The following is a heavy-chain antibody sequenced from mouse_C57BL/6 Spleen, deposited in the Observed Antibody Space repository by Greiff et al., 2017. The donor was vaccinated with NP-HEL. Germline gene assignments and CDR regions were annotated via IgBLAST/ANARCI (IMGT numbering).Heavy chain of an antibody. CDR1: GFTFSDYY. Sequence: EVKLVESEGGLVQPGRSMKLSCTASGFTFSDYYMAWVRQVPEKGLEWVANINYDGSSTYYLDSLKSRFIISRDNAKNILYLQMSSLKSEDTATYYCAREGTVPWYFDVWGTGTTVTVSS. CDR3: AREGTVPWYFDV. CDR2: INYDGSST. D-gene: IGHD1-1*01. J-gene: IGHJ1*03. V-gene: IGHV5-16*01.